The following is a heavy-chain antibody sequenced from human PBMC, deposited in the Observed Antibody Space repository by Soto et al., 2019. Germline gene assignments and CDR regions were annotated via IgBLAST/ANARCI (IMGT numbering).Heavy chain of an antibody. D-gene: IGHD2-15*01. CDR2: IKQDGSEK. J-gene: IGHJ4*02. V-gene: IGHV3-7*03. Sequence: PGGSLRLSCAASGFTFTTYWMTWVRQAPGKGLEWVANIKQDGSEKFYVGSVRGRFTISRDNAKNSMYLQMNSLRAEDTAVYYCARRSSGRLTTAWAPLDWWGQGTLVTVSS. CDR3: ARRSSGRLTTAWAPLDW. CDR1: GFTFTTYW.